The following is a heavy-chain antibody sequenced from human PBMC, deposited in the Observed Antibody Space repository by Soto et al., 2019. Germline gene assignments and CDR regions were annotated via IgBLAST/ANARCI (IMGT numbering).Heavy chain of an antibody. CDR2: TYYSGST. D-gene: IGHD3-22*01. Sequence: QVQLQESGPGLVKPSQTLSLTCTVSGGSISSGGYYWSWIRQHPGNGLEWIGYTYYSGSTYYNPSLTSRVTISVDTSKIQFSLKMCSVTAADSAVYYCARAITYYDDSSGLGNCFDLWGQGTLVTVSS. CDR3: ARAITYYDDSSGLGNCFDL. V-gene: IGHV4-31*03. CDR1: GGSISSGGYY. J-gene: IGHJ5*02.